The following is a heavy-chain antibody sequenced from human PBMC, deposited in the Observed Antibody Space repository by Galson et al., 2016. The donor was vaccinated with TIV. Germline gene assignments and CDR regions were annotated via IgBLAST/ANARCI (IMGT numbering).Heavy chain of an antibody. Sequence: YISYTGFTKYNPTLKSRVTISVDTSKNHFSLKLTSVTAADTAVYFCARLYDFWTGYPSLDVWGQGTTVTVSS. CDR2: ISYTGFT. J-gene: IGHJ6*02. CDR3: ARLYDFWTGYPSLDV. V-gene: IGHV4-59*08. D-gene: IGHD3-3*01.